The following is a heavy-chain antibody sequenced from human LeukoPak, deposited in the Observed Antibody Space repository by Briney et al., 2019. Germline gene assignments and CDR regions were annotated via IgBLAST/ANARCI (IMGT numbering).Heavy chain of an antibody. J-gene: IGHJ5*02. CDR3: ARHFRYYYDSSGYYYPIFDP. D-gene: IGHD3-22*01. CDR1: GYSFTSYW. V-gene: IGHV5-51*01. CDR2: IYPGDSDT. Sequence: GESLKISCKGSGYSFTSYWIGWVRQMPRKGLEWMGIIYPGDSDTRYSPSFQGQVTISADKSISTAYLQWSSLKASDTAMYYCARHFRYYYDSSGYYYPIFDPWGQGTLVTVSS.